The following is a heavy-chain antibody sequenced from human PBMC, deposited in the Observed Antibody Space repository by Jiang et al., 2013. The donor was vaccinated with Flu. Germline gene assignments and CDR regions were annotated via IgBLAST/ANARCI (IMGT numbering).Heavy chain of an antibody. J-gene: IGHJ4*02. D-gene: IGHD6-6*01. CDR1: GYSFTXYW. CDR2: IYPGDSDT. CDR3: ARSGSLEYSSSQPFDY. Sequence: PGESLKISCKGSGYSFTXYWIGWVRQMPGKGLEWMGIIYPGDSDTRYSPSFQGQVTISADKSISTAYLQWSSLKASDTAMYYCARSGSLEYSSSQPFDYWGQGTLVTVSS. V-gene: IGHV5-51*01.